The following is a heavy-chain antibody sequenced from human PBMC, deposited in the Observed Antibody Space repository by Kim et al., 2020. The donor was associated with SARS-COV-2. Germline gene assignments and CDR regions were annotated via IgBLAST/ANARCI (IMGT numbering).Heavy chain of an antibody. J-gene: IGHJ4*02. CDR3: ARLYDILTGYYFDS. D-gene: IGHD3-9*01. Sequence: GGSLRLSCAASGFTFSSYCMHWVRQAPGKGLEWVAGICYDGSNKNYADSVKGRFTISRDNSKNTLYLQMNSLRTEDTAVYYCARLYDILTGYYFDSWGPGTPVTVSS. CDR1: GFTFSSYC. V-gene: IGHV3-33*01. CDR2: ICYDGSNK.